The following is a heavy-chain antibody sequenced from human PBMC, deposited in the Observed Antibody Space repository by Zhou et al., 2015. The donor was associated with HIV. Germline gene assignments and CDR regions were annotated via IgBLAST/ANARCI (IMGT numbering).Heavy chain of an antibody. CDR1: GFTFDDYA. D-gene: IGHD2-8*01. J-gene: IGHJ4*02. V-gene: IGHV3-9*01. Sequence: QLVQSGGGLVQPGGSLRLSCEASGFTFDDYAMHWIRQVPGKGLEWVSYITWNNGVTAYADSVRGRFTISRDNAKNTLYLQMNSLRAEDTAVYYCARAPVCPRCYYDYWGQGTLVTVSS. CDR2: ITWNNGVT. CDR3: ARAPVCPRCYYDY.